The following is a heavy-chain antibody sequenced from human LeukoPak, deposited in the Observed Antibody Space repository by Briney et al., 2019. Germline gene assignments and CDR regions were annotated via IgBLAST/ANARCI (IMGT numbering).Heavy chain of an antibody. CDR3: ARERVENQQLVGGNY. CDR2: IYSGGST. D-gene: IGHD6-6*01. J-gene: IGHJ4*02. Sequence: GGSLRLSCAASGLTVSSNYMSWVRQAPGKGLEWVSVIYSGGSTYYPDSVKGRFTISRDNSKNTLYLQMNSLRAEDTAVYYCARERVENQQLVGGNYWGQGTLVTVSS. V-gene: IGHV3-66*01. CDR1: GLTVSSNY.